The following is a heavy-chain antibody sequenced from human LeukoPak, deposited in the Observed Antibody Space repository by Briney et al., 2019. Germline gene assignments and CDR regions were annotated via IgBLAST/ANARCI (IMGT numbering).Heavy chain of an antibody. Sequence: SETLSLTCTVSGGSISSSSYYWGWIRQPPGKGLEWIGSIHYSGSTYYNPSLQSRVTISIDTSKNQFSLKLRFVTAADTAVYYCARFKMVRGVIINRAPIDIWGQGTMVTVSS. CDR3: ARFKMVRGVIINRAPIDI. CDR2: IHYSGST. D-gene: IGHD3-10*01. CDR1: GGSISSSSYY. V-gene: IGHV4-39*07. J-gene: IGHJ3*02.